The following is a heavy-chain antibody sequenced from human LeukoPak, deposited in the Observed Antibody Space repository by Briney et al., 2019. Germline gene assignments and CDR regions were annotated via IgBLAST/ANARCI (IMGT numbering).Heavy chain of an antibody. J-gene: IGHJ4*02. V-gene: IGHV4-38-2*02. CDR1: GSSISSNYY. CDR3: ARDLEGYSYGRSLDY. Sequence: SETLSLTCTVSGSSISSNYYWGWIRQPPGKGLEWIGSIYHSGSTYYNPSLKSRVTISVDTSKNQFSLKLSSVTAADTAVYYCARDLEGYSYGRSLDYWGQGTLVTVSS. D-gene: IGHD5-18*01. CDR2: IYHSGST.